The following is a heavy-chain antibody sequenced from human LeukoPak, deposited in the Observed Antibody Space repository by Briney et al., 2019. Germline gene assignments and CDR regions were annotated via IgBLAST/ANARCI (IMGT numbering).Heavy chain of an antibody. CDR2: ISYDGSNK. J-gene: IGHJ5*02. CDR1: GLTFSSYA. D-gene: IGHD1-14*01. V-gene: IGHV3-30-3*01. CDR3: AIPGAP. Sequence: GGSLRLSCAASGLTFSSYAMHWVRQAPGKGLEWVAVISYDGSNKYYADSVKGRFTISRDNSKNTLYLQMNSLSAEDTAVYYCAIPGAPWGQGTLVTVSS.